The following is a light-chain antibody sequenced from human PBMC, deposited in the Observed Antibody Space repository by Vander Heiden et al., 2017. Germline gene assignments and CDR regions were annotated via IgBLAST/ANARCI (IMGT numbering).Light chain of an antibody. V-gene: IGKV2-28*01. Sequence: DIVMTQSPLSLPVTPGEPASISCRSSQSLLHSNGYNYLDWYLQKPGQSPQLLIYLGSNRASGVPDRFSGSGSGTDFTLKIIIVEAEDVRVYYCRQALQTPRTFGGGTKVEIK. CDR1: QSLLHSNGYNY. J-gene: IGKJ4*01. CDR3: RQALQTPRT. CDR2: LGS.